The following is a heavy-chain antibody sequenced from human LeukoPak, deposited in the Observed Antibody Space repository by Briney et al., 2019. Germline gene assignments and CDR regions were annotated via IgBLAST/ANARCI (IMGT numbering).Heavy chain of an antibody. D-gene: IGHD3-22*01. CDR1: GGTFSSYA. CDR3: AKGRVYYDSSGADY. Sequence: ASVKVSCKASGGTFSSYAISWVRQAPGQGLEWMGRIIPILGIANYAQKFQGGVTITADKSTSTAYMELSSLRSEDTAVYYCAKGRVYYDSSGADYWGQGTLVTVDS. V-gene: IGHV1-69*04. J-gene: IGHJ4*02. CDR2: IIPILGIA.